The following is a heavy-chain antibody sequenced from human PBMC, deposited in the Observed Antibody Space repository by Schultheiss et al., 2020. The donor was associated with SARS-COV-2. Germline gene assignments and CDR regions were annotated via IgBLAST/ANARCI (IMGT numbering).Heavy chain of an antibody. CDR3: AKDLYSSVKLWLDY. Sequence: SCAASGFTFSSYAMSWVRQAPGKGLEWVSAISGSGGSTYYADSVKGRFTISRDNSKNTLYLQMNSLRAEDTAVYYCAKDLYSSVKLWLDYWGQGTLVTVSS. J-gene: IGHJ4*02. D-gene: IGHD6-25*01. CDR1: GFTFSSYA. V-gene: IGHV3-23*01. CDR2: ISGSGGST.